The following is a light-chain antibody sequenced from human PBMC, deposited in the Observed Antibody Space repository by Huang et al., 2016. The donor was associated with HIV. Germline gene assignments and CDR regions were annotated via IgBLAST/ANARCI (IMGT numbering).Light chain of an antibody. CDR1: QTIATY. CDR2: AAS. J-gene: IGKJ1*01. CDR3: QQSHNTPRT. Sequence: DIQMTQSPSSLSASVGERVTITCRASQTIATYLNWYQQRPGKAPNLLIYAASTLQSGCPSRFSGSGSGTDFTLTIRSLQPEDFATYYCQQSHNTPRTFGQGTKVEIK. V-gene: IGKV1-39*01.